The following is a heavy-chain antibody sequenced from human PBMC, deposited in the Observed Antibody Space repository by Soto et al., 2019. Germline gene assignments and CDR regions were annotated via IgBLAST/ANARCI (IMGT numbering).Heavy chain of an antibody. CDR2: ISAYNGNT. D-gene: IGHD3-10*01. Sequence: APVKVSCKASGYMFISYGINWVRQAPGQGLEWMGWISAYNGNTKYAQNFQGRVTMTTDTSTSTAYMEMRSLRSDDTAVYYCARDLDGSGSYYTDYWGPGTLVTVSS. V-gene: IGHV1-18*01. J-gene: IGHJ4*02. CDR1: GYMFISYG. CDR3: ARDLDGSGSYYTDY.